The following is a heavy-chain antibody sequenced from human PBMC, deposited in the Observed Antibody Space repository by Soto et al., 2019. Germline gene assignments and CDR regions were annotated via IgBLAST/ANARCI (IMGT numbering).Heavy chain of an antibody. D-gene: IGHD1-26*01. J-gene: IGHJ4*02. CDR1: GTTISSGDHY. V-gene: IGHV4-30-4*01. CDR3: ARVYGRGDYFDF. Sequence: QVQLQESGPGLVKPSQTLSLTCTVSGTTISSGDHYWSWIRQAPGKGLEWIGYMYYTGKTYYITSLQSRVTLSVDTSKNQFSLKMTSVTAADTAMYFCARVYGRGDYFDFWGRGTLVSVSS. CDR2: MYYTGKT.